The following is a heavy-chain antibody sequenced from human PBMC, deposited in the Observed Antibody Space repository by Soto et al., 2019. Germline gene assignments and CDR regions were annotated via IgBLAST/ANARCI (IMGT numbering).Heavy chain of an antibody. CDR2: IYYSGST. CDR1: GGSISSYY. Sequence: SETLSLTCTVSGGSISSYYWSWIRQPPWKGLEWIGYIYYSGSTNYNPSLKSRVTISVDTSKNQFSLKLSSVTAADTAVYYCARDQGSTSSVTPPAWFDPWGQGTLVTVSS. CDR3: ARDQGSTSSVTPPAWFDP. J-gene: IGHJ5*02. D-gene: IGHD2-2*01. V-gene: IGHV4-59*01.